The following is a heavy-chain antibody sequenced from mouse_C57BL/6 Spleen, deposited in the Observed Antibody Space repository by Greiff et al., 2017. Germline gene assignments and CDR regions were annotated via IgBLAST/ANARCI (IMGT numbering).Heavy chain of an antibody. V-gene: IGHV1-22*01. D-gene: IGHD2-5*01. CDR2: INPNNGGT. Sequence: VQLQQSGPELVKPGASVKMSCKASGYTFTDYNMHWVQQSHGKSLEWIGSINPNNGGTNSTQKFKGKATLTVNKSSSTAYMELRSLTSEESAVYYCARSRDYSNRDYWGQGTTLTVYS. CDR3: ARSRDYSNRDY. J-gene: IGHJ2*01. CDR1: GYTFTDYN.